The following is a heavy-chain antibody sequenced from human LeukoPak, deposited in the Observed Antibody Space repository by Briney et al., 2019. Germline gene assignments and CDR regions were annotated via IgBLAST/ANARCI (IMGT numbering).Heavy chain of an antibody. CDR2: IYTSGST. J-gene: IGHJ3*02. D-gene: IGHD3-22*01. CDR1: GGSISSYY. V-gene: IGHV4-4*07. Sequence: SETLSLTCTVSGGSISSYYWSWIRQPAGKGLEWIGRIYTSGSTNYNPSLKSRVTMSVDTSKNQFSLKLSSVTAADTAVYYCARDLYYDSSGYYYAYAFDIWGQGTMVTVSS. CDR3: ARDLYYDSSGYYYAYAFDI.